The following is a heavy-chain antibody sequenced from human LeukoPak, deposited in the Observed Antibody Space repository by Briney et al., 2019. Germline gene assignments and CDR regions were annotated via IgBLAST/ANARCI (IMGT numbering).Heavy chain of an antibody. Sequence: SETLSLTCTVSGGSISSGNYYWNWIRQPAGKGLEWTGRIYPSGSTNYNPSLKSRVTISVDTSKNQFSLKLSSVTAADTAVYYCAREWELLAYFDYWGQGTLVTVSS. CDR2: IYPSGST. CDR3: AREWELLAYFDY. D-gene: IGHD1-26*01. CDR1: GGSISSGNYY. V-gene: IGHV4-61*02. J-gene: IGHJ4*02.